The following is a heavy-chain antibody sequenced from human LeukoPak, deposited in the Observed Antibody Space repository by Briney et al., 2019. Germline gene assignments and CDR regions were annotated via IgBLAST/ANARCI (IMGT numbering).Heavy chain of an antibody. V-gene: IGHV4-4*02. Sequence: PSGTLSLACAVSGGSISSSNWWSWVRQPPGKGLEWIGEIYHSGSTNYNPSLKSRVTISVDKSKNQFSLKLSSVTAADTAVYYCASGQTDAYYYYGMDVWGQGTTVTVSS. CDR3: ASGQTDAYYYYGMDV. CDR1: GGSISSSNW. CDR2: IYHSGST. J-gene: IGHJ6*02. D-gene: IGHD1-14*01.